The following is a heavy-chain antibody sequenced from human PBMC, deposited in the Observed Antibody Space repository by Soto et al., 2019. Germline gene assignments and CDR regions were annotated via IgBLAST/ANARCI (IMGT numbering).Heavy chain of an antibody. V-gene: IGHV2-5*02. Sequence: QITLKESGPTLVKPTQTLTLTCTFSGFSLSTSGVGVGWIRQPPGKALEWLALIYWDDNKLYSPSLKSRLTITNDTSKNQVVLSMTNMDPVDTATYYCAHRDGFGELKYWGQGTLVTVSS. CDR1: GFSLSTSGVG. J-gene: IGHJ4*02. D-gene: IGHD3-10*01. CDR3: AHRDGFGELKY. CDR2: IYWDDNK.